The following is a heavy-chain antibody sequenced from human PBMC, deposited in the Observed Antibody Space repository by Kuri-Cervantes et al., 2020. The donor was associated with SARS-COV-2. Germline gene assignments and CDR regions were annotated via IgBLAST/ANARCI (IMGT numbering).Heavy chain of an antibody. CDR1: GFTFDDYA. V-gene: IGHV3-9*01. Sequence: GGSLRLSCAASGFTFDDYAMHWVRQAPGKGLEWVSGISWNSGSIGYADSVKGRFTISRDNAKNSLYLQMNSLRAEDTAVYYCANDIAARPLYYYYYGMDVWGQGTTVTVSS. J-gene: IGHJ6*02. CDR3: ANDIAARPLYYYYYGMDV. CDR2: ISWNSGSI. D-gene: IGHD6-6*01.